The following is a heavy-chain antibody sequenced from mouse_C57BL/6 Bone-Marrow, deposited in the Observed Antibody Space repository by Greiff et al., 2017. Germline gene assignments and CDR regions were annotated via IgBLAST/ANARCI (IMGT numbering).Heavy chain of an antibody. Sequence: QVQLQQSGPELVKPGASVKISCTASGYAFSSSWMHWVKQRPGKGLEWIGRIYPGDGDTNYNRKFKGKATLTADKSSSTAYMHLSSLTSEDSAVYYCARGIYQGAMDYWGQGTSVTVSS. CDR2: IYPGDGDT. J-gene: IGHJ4*01. V-gene: IGHV1-82*01. CDR3: ARGIYQGAMDY. CDR1: GYAFSSSW.